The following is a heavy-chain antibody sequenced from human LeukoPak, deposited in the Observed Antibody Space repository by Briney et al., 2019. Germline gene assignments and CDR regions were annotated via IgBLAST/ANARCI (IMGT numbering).Heavy chain of an antibody. CDR2: ISTYNGNT. CDR1: GYTFTSYG. CDR3: ARVSYYYDSSGPHYFDY. Sequence: ASVKVSCKASGYTFTSYGISWVRQAPGQGLEWMGWISTYNGNTNYAQKLQGRVTMTTDTSTNTASTAYMELRSLRSDDTAVYYCARVSYYYDSSGPHYFDYWGQGTLVTVSS. J-gene: IGHJ4*02. V-gene: IGHV1-18*01. D-gene: IGHD3-22*01.